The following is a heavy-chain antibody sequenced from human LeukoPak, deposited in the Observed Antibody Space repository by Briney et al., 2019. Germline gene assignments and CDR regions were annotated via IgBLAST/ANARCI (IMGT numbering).Heavy chain of an antibody. CDR1: GGSIRSSSYY. V-gene: IGHV4-39*01. Sequence: SETLSLTCTVSGGSIRSSSYYWGWIRQPPGKGLEWIGSIYYSGSTYHNPSLKSRVTVSVDTSRNQFSLQLSSVTAADTAVYYCTRQIAAGGIDSWVPGTLVTVSS. D-gene: IGHD6-13*01. J-gene: IGHJ5*01. CDR3: TRQIAAGGIDS. CDR2: IYYSGST.